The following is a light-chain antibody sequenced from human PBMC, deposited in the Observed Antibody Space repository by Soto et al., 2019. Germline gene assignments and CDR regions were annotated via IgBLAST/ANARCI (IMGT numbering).Light chain of an antibody. CDR1: QSVIPN. V-gene: IGKV3-15*01. J-gene: IGKJ1*01. Sequence: EIVMTQSPCTLHVSPWETDTLSCSARQSVIPNLAWYQQKSGQAPRLLIYDASTRATDIPARFSGSGSGTEFTLTISNLQSEDFVVYYCQQYNNWPSTFGQGTKVDIK. CDR2: DAS. CDR3: QQYNNWPST.